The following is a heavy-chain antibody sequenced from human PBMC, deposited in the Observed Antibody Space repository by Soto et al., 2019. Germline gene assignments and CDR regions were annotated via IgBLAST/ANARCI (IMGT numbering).Heavy chain of an antibody. Sequence: SETLSLTCTVSGGSISSSSYYWGWIRQPPGKGLEWIGSIYYSGSTYYNPSLKSRVTISVDTSKNPFSLKLSSVTAADTAVYYCARDSSGYYYGLPGFDYWGKGTLVTVSS. CDR2: IYYSGST. CDR1: GGSISSSSYY. D-gene: IGHD3-22*01. CDR3: ARDSSGYYYGLPGFDY. V-gene: IGHV4-39*01. J-gene: IGHJ4*02.